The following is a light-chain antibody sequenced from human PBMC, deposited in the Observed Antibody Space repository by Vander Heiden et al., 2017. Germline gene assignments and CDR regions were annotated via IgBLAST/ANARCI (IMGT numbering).Light chain of an antibody. V-gene: IGLV1-44*01. J-gene: IGLJ2*01. CDR2: KNN. Sequence: SVLTQPPSASGPPGQRVTISCSGSSSNVGSNIVTWYQQLPGTAPKLLIYKNNQRPSGVPDRFTGSKSGTSASLAISGLQSEDEADYYCAAWDDSLKGVLFGGGTKLTVL. CDR3: AAWDDSLKGVL. CDR1: SSNVGSNI.